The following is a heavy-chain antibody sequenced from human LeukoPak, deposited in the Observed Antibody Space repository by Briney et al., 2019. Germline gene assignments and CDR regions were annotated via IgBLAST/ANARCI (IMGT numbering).Heavy chain of an antibody. CDR2: IYSGGST. CDR1: GFTGSSKY. D-gene: IGHD6-19*01. V-gene: IGHV3-66*01. J-gene: IGHJ4*02. Sequence: GGSLRLSCAASGFTGSSKYMSWVRQAPGKGLGWVSIIYSGGSTYYADSVKGRFTISRDNSKNTLYLQMNSLRAEDTAVYYCARDPQAGSGLGYWGQGTLVTVSS. CDR3: ARDPQAGSGLGY.